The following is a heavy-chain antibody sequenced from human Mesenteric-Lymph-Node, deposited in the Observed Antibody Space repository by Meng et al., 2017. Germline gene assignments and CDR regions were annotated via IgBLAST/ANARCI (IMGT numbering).Heavy chain of an antibody. J-gene: IGHJ4*02. D-gene: IGHD5-18*01. CDR2: IYHSGST. Sequence: LRLSCAVSGYSISSGYYWGWIRQPPGKGLEWIGSIYHSGSTYYNPSLKSRVTISVDTSKNQFSLKLSSVTAADTAVYYCARLGIQLWLDYWGQGTL. CDR1: GYSISSGYY. CDR3: ARLGIQLWLDY. V-gene: IGHV4-38-2*01.